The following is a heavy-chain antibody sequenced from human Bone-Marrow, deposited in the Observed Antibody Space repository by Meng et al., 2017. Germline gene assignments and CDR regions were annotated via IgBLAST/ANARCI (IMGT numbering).Heavy chain of an antibody. CDR3: AKDPGYSSSWNAFDI. V-gene: IGHV3-23*01. CDR1: GFTFSSYA. J-gene: IGHJ3*02. D-gene: IGHD6-13*01. CDR2: ISGSGGST. Sequence: LSLTCAASGFTFSSYAMSWVRQAPGKGLEWVSAISGSGGSTYYADSVKGRFTISRDNSKNTLYLQMNSLRAEDTAVYHCAKDPGYSSSWNAFDIWGQGTMVTVSS.